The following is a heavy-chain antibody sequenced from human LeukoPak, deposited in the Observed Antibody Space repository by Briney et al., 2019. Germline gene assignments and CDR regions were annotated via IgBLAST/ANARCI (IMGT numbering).Heavy chain of an antibody. J-gene: IGHJ4*02. CDR2: ISGSGGST. D-gene: IGHD3-22*01. Sequence: GGSLRLSCAASGFTFSSYAMSWVRQAPGKGLEWVSAISGSGGSTYYADSVKGRFTISRDNSKNTLYLQMNSLRAEDTAVYYCAKDRGDYYDSSGYYWDWGQGTLVTVSS. CDR3: AKDRGDYYDSSGYYWD. CDR1: GFTFSSYA. V-gene: IGHV3-23*01.